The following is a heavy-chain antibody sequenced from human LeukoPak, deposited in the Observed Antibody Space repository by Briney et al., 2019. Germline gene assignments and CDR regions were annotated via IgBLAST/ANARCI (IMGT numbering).Heavy chain of an antibody. CDR1: GFTFSSYG. CDR2: IWYDGSNK. J-gene: IGHJ3*02. Sequence: GGSLRLSCAASGFTFSSYGMHWFRQAPGKGLEWVAVIWYDGSNKYYADSVKGRFTISRDNSKNTLYLQMNSLRAEDTAVYYCARDPYAFDIWGQGTMVTVSS. CDR3: ARDPYAFDI. V-gene: IGHV3-33*01.